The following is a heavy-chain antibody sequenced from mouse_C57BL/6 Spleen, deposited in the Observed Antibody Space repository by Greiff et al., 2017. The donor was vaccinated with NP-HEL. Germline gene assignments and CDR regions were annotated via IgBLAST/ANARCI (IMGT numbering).Heavy chain of an antibody. CDR2: IDPSDSYT. CDR1: GYTFTSYW. V-gene: IGHV1-69*01. Sequence: VKLVESGAELVMPGASVKLSCKASGYTFTSYWMHWVKQRPGQGLEWIGEIDPSDSYTNYNQKFKGKSTLTVDKSSSTAYMQLSSLTSEDSAVYYCARNYYGSYFDYWGQGTTLTVSS. J-gene: IGHJ2*01. D-gene: IGHD1-1*01. CDR3: ARNYYGSYFDY.